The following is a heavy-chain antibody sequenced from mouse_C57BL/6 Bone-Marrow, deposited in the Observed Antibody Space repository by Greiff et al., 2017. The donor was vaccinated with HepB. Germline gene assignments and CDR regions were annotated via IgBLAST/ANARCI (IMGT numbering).Heavy chain of an antibody. CDR1: GFSLPSYG. J-gene: IGHJ3*01. Sequence: VQGVESGPGLVAPSQSLSITCTVSGFSLPSYGVDWVRQSPGKGLEWLGVIWGVGSTNYNSALESRLSISKDNSKSQVFLKMNSLQTDDTAMYYCASLYYGYDGAWFAYWGQGTLVTVSA. CDR2: IWGVGST. CDR3: ASLYYGYDGAWFAY. V-gene: IGHV2-6*01. D-gene: IGHD2-2*01.